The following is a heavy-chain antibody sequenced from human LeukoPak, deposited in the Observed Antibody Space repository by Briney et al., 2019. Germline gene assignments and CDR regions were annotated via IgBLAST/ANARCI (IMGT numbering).Heavy chain of an antibody. D-gene: IGHD3-22*01. CDR3: AREAGRRRLYYYDSSGYYPFSFDY. V-gene: IGHV4-34*01. J-gene: IGHJ4*02. CDR1: GGSFSGYY. Sequence: SETLSLTCAVYGGSFSGYYWSWIRQPPGKGLEWIGEINHSGSTNYNPSLESRVTISVDTSKNQFSLKLSSVTAADTAVYYCAREAGRRRLYYYDSSGYYPFSFDYWGQGTLVTVSS. CDR2: INHSGST.